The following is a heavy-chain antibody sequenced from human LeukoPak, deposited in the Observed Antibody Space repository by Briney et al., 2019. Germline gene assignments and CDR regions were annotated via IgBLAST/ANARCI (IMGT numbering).Heavy chain of an antibody. Sequence: PGRSLRLACAAAGFTVSIDGMHWVRQAPGKGLEWVAVIWYDGSNKYYVDPVKGRFTISRDNSKNTLYLQMNSLRAEDTAVYYCAKDGSYPRTDYYYMDVWGKGTTVTVS. CDR3: AKDGSYPRTDYYYMDV. CDR2: IWYDGSNK. J-gene: IGHJ6*03. D-gene: IGHD1-14*01. V-gene: IGHV3-33*06. CDR1: GFTVSIDG.